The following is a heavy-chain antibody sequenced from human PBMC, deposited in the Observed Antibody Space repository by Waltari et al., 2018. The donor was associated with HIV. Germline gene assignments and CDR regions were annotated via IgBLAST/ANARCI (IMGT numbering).Heavy chain of an antibody. D-gene: IGHD3-10*01. V-gene: IGHV3-23*01. Sequence: EVQLLASGGGLVQPGGSLRLSCAASGFPFSRYAMSWVRQAPGKGLEWVSAISGSGGSTYYADSVKGRFTISRDNSKNTLYLQMNSLRAEDTAVYYCAKSQGSGTYYYGMDVWGQGTTVTVSS. J-gene: IGHJ6*02. CDR1: GFPFSRYA. CDR2: ISGSGGST. CDR3: AKSQGSGTYYYGMDV.